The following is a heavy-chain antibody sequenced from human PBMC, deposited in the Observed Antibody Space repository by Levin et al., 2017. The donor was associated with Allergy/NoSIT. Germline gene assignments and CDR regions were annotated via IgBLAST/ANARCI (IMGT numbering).Heavy chain of an antibody. CDR2: INSDGSNT. D-gene: IGHD2-2*01. CDR1: GFTFSNYW. J-gene: IGHJ4*02. CDR3: ARGGCSSTSCLDN. V-gene: IGHV3-74*01. Sequence: GGSLRLSCAASGFTFSNYWMHWVRQAPGKGLVWVSHINSDGSNTNYADSVKGRFTISRDNAKNTLYLQMNSLRDEDTAVYYCARGGCSSTSCLDNWGQGTVVTVST.